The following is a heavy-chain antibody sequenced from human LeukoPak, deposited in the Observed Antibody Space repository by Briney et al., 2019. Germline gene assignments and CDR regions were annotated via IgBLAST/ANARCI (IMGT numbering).Heavy chain of an antibody. CDR3: ARAGGKQNAFDI. CDR2: IIPIFGTA. Sequence: SVKVSCKASGGTFSSYAISWVRQAPGQGLEWMGGIIPIFGTANYAQKFQGRVTITTDESTSTTYMELSSLRSEDTAVYYCARAGGKQNAFDIWGQGTMVTVSS. D-gene: IGHD2-15*01. CDR1: GGTFSSYA. J-gene: IGHJ3*02. V-gene: IGHV1-69*05.